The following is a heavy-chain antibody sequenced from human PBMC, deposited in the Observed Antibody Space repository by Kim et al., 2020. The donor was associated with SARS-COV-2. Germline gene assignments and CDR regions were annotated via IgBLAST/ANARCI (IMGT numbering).Heavy chain of an antibody. J-gene: IGHJ6*02. CDR1: GFTFSSYG. CDR3: ALQDTGDYYYYYGMDV. V-gene: IGHV3-30*03. CDR2: IPYDGSNK. D-gene: IGHD7-27*01. Sequence: GGSLRLSCAASGFTFSSYGMHWVRQAPGKGLEWVAVIPYDGSNKYYADSVKGRFTISRDNSKNTLYLQMNSLRAEDTAVYYCALQDTGDYYYYYGMDVWGQGTTVTVSS.